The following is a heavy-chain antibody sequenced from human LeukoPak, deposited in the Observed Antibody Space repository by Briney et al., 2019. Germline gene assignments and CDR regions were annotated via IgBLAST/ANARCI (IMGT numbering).Heavy chain of an antibody. Sequence: GGSLRLSCAASGFTFSNYWMSWLRQAPGKGLEWVANIKEDGSDKYYVDCVKGRFTISRDNAKNSLNLQMNSLRVEDTAVYYCATGGGSPAYWGQGTQVTVSS. CDR2: IKEDGSDK. CDR3: ATGGGSPAY. D-gene: IGHD1-26*01. CDR1: GFTFSNYW. J-gene: IGHJ4*02. V-gene: IGHV3-7*01.